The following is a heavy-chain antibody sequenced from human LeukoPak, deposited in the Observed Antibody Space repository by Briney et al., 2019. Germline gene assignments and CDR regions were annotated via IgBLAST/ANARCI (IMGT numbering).Heavy chain of an antibody. CDR3: ARDIDRVFNWFDP. V-gene: IGHV1-3*01. Sequence: ASVKVSCKASGYTFTNYIIHWVRQAPGQRLEWMGWINPGNGNTKYSQNFQGRVTITTDTSASPAYMELSSLRFEDTAVYYCARDIDRVFNWFDPWGQGTQVTVSS. D-gene: IGHD6-13*01. CDR1: GYTFTNYI. J-gene: IGHJ5*02. CDR2: INPGNGNT.